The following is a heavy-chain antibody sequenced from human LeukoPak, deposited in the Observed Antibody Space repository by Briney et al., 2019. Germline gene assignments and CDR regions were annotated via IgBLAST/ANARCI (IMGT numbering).Heavy chain of an antibody. CDR3: ARSAWYYYGSGSYFPLYYYGMDV. J-gene: IGHJ6*02. CDR1: GYTFTSYA. V-gene: IGHV7-4-1*02. D-gene: IGHD3-10*01. Sequence: GASVKVSCKASGYTFTSYAMNWVRQAPGQGLEWMGWINTNTGNPTYAQGFTGRFVFSLDTSVSTAYLQISSLKAEDTAVYYCARSAWYYYGSGSYFPLYYYGMDVWGQGATVTVSS. CDR2: INTNTGNP.